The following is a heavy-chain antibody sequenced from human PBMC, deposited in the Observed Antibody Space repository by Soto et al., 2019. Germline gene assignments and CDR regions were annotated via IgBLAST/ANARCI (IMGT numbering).Heavy chain of an antibody. J-gene: IGHJ5*02. CDR1: GGSISCGGYY. CDR3: ARDSRAVAATNRWFDP. CDR2: IYYSGST. V-gene: IGHV4-31*01. Sequence: QVQLQESGPGLVKPSQTLSLTCTVSGGSISCGGYYCSWILQRPGKVLAWIGYIYYSGSTYYNASRKSLLTIAVETSKNQFYRKLSSVTAEDTAVDYFARDSRAVAATNRWFDPWGQGTLVTVSS. D-gene: IGHD2-15*01.